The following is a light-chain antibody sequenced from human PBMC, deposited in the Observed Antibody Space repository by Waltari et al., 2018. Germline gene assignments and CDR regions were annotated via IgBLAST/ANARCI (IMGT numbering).Light chain of an antibody. CDR2: AAS. CDR1: RSINSY. J-gene: IGKJ2*01. V-gene: IGKV1-39*01. CDR3: QQSHSAPPYT. Sequence: DIQMTQSPSSLSASVGDRVTITCRASRSINSYLSWYQHKPGKAPKLLIYAASTLQSGVPSRFSGSGSGTDFTLTISSLQPEDFATYYCQQSHSAPPYTSGQGTKLEIK.